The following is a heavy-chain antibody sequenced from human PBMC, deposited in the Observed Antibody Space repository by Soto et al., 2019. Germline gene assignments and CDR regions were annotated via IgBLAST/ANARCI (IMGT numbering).Heavy chain of an antibody. J-gene: IGHJ6*02. D-gene: IGHD3-16*02. V-gene: IGHV3-11*05. CDR2: ISSSSSYT. Sequence: QVQLVESGGGLVKPGGSLRLSCAASGFTFSDYYMSWIRQAPGKGLEWVSYISSSSSYTNYADSVKGRFTISRDNAKNSLYLQMNSLRAEDTAVYYCARGGGCDTFGGVIVSCYYYGMDVWGQGTTVTVSS. CDR1: GFTFSDYY. CDR3: ARGGGCDTFGGVIVSCYYYGMDV.